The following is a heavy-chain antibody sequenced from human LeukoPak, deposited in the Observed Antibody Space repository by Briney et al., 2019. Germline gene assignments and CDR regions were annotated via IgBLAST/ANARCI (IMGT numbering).Heavy chain of an antibody. CDR1: GGSISSSSYY. D-gene: IGHD2-2*01. CDR3: ARSVCSSTICPFDY. CDR2: IYYSGST. J-gene: IGHJ4*02. Sequence: SETLSLTCTVSGGSISSSSYYWGWIRQPPGKGLGWIGSIYYSGSTYYHPSLKSRVTISVDTSKNQFSLKLSSVTAADTAVYYCARSVCSSTICPFDYWGQGTVVTVSS. V-gene: IGHV4-39*01.